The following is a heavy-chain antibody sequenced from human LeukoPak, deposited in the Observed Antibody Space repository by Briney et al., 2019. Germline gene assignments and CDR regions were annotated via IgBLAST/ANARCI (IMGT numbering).Heavy chain of an antibody. D-gene: IGHD6-13*01. J-gene: IGHJ4*02. CDR3: ARGVASSSWGI. CDR2: IYYSGST. Sequence: SETLSLTCTVSGGSISSYYWSWIRRPPGKGLEWIGYIYYSGSTNYNPSLKSRVTISVDTSKNQFSLKLSSVTAADTAVYYCARGVASSSWGIWGQGTLVTVSS. V-gene: IGHV4-59*01. CDR1: GGSISSYY.